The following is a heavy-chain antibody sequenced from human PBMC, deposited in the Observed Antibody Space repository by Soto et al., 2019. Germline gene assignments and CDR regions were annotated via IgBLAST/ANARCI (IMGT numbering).Heavy chain of an antibody. CDR1: GFTFSSYA. V-gene: IGHV3-23*01. Sequence: EVQLLESGGGLVQPGGSPRLSCAASGFTFSSYAMSWVRQAPGKGLEWVSVISGSGGSTYYADSVKGRFTISRDNSKNTLYLQMNSLRAEDTAVYYCAKLPSGSPNLDYWGQGTLVTVSS. CDR3: AKLPSGSPNLDY. J-gene: IGHJ4*02. CDR2: ISGSGGST. D-gene: IGHD1-26*01.